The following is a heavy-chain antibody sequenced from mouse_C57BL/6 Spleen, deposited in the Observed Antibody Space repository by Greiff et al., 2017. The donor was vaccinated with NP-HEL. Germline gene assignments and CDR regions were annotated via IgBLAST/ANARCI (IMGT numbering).Heavy chain of an antibody. CDR1: GYTFTSYW. D-gene: IGHD2-1*01. CDR3: ARGGNYGDYAMDY. J-gene: IGHJ4*01. CDR2: IDPNSGGT. V-gene: IGHV1-72*01. Sequence: QVQLKQPGAELVKPGASVKLSCKASGYTFTSYWMHWVKQRPGRGLEWIGRIDPNSGGTKYNEKFKSKATLTVDKPSSTAYMQLSSLTSEDSAVYYCARGGNYGDYAMDYWGQGTSVTVSS.